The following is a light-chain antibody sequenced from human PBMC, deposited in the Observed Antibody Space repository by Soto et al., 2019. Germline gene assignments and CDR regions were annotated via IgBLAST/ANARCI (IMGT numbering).Light chain of an antibody. V-gene: IGLV1-40*01. J-gene: IGLJ2*01. Sequence: QAVVTQPPSVSGAPGQRVTISCAGSSSNIGTGYDVQWYQQLPGTAPKLLIYDNTNRTSGVPDRFSGPKSGTSASLTITGLQAEDEADYYCQSYDIILSASLFCGGTKLTV. CDR1: SSNIGTGYD. CDR3: QSYDIILSASL. CDR2: DNT.